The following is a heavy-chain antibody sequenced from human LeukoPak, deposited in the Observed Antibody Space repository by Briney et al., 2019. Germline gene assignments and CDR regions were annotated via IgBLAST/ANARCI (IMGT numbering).Heavy chain of an antibody. CDR2: ISGGGSST. D-gene: IGHD6-19*01. V-gene: IGHV3-23*01. Sequence: PGGSLRLSCAESGFTFSIYVMSWVRQAPGKGLEWISTISGGGSSTYYADSVKGRFTISRDNSKNTLYLQMNSLRAGDTAVYYCKKRDSSGKYFDYWGQGTLVTVSS. CDR3: KKRDSSGKYFDY. CDR1: GFTFSIYV. J-gene: IGHJ4*02.